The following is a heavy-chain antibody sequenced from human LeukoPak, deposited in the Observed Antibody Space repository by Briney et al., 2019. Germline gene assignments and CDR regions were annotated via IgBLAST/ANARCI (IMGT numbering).Heavy chain of an antibody. J-gene: IGHJ4*02. V-gene: IGHV3-15*01. CDR1: GFTFSNAW. CDR3: TTGLYGGSPVPLDY. D-gene: IGHD1-26*01. CDR2: IKSKTDGGTT. Sequence: NPGGSLRLSCAASGFTFSNAWMSWVRQAPGKGLEWVGRIKSKTDGGTTDYAAPVKGRFTISRDDSKNTLYLQMNSLKTEDTAVYYCTTGLYGGSPVPLDYWGQGTLVTVSS.